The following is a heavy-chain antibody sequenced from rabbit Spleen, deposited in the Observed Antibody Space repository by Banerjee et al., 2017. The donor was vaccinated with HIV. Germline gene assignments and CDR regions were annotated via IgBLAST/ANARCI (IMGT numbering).Heavy chain of an antibody. CDR2: IDTVSSGFT. CDR1: GFTFSSGHY. Sequence: QEQLVESGGGLVQPEGSLTLTCTASGFTFSSGHYMCWVRQVPGKGLEWIACIDTVSSGFTYFASWAKGRFTISKTSSTTVTLQMTSLTAADTATYFCARDTTSSFSSYGMDLWGPGTLVTVS. J-gene: IGHJ6*01. CDR3: ARDTTSSFSSYGMDL. V-gene: IGHV1S45*01. D-gene: IGHD1-1*01.